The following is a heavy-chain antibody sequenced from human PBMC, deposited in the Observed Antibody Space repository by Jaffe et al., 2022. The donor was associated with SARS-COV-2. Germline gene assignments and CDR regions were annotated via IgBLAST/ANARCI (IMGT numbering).Heavy chain of an antibody. Sequence: EVQLVESGGGLVRPGGSLRLSCTASGFTFSSYTMNWVRQAPGKGLEWVSYISGSGNTIYSADSVKGRFTISRDNAKNSLYLQMNSLRDEDTAVYYCVREGAFYYRAFDIWGQGTLVSVSS. CDR3: VREGAFYYRAFDI. CDR1: GFTFSSYT. V-gene: IGHV3-48*02. CDR2: ISGSGNTI. D-gene: IGHD3-22*01. J-gene: IGHJ3*02.